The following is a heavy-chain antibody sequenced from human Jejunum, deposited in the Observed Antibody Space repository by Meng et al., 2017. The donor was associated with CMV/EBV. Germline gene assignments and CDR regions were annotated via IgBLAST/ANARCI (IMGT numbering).Heavy chain of an antibody. CDR3: ARVPSSSGCNWFDP. CDR1: GGSISSGDYY. Sequence: GGSISSGDYYWSWIRQPPGKGLEWVAYIYYRGSTYYNPSLKSRLTISVDASKNHFSLNLSSVTAADTAVYYCARVPSSSGCNWFDPWGQAILVTVSS. V-gene: IGHV4-30-4*08. D-gene: IGHD6-6*01. J-gene: IGHJ5*02. CDR2: IYYRGST.